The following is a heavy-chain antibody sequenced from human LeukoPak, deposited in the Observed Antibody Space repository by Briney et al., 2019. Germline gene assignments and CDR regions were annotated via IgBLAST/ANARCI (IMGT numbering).Heavy chain of an antibody. Sequence: GGSLRLSCAASGFTLNTYWMHWVRQAPGKGLVWVSRIKSDGTITSYADPVKGRFTISRDNAKNTLYLQMYSLRAEDTAVYYCARGNSGSNFDSWGQGSLVTVSS. CDR1: GFTLNTYW. J-gene: IGHJ4*02. CDR3: ARGNSGSNFDS. V-gene: IGHV3-74*01. D-gene: IGHD6-19*01. CDR2: IKSDGTIT.